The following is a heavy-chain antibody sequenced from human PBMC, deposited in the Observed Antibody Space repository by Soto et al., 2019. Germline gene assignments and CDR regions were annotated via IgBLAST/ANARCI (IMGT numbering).Heavy chain of an antibody. J-gene: IGHJ5*02. V-gene: IGHV1-46*01. CDR3: ARSSGGNFGIIIEGSNWFDP. CDR1: GDTFTSYY. CDR2: INPHGGST. Sequence: QVQLVQSGAEVKRPGASVKVSCKAPGDTFTSYYLNWVRQAPGQGLEWMGVINPHGGSTKYAQKFQGRITMTRDPSRSTVYMELSSLRSDDTAIYYCARSSGGNFGIIIEGSNWFDPWGQGTLVTVSS. D-gene: IGHD3-3*01.